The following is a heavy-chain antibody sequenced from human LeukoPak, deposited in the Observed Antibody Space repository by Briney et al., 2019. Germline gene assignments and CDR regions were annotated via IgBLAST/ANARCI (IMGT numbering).Heavy chain of an antibody. J-gene: IGHJ4*02. CDR1: GFTFSSYW. D-gene: IGHD6-13*01. V-gene: IGHV3-7*01. Sequence: PGGSLRLSCAGSGFTFSSYWMSWVRQAPGKGLEWVANIKQDGSRIHYVDSVKGRFTISRDNAKNSLYLQMNSLRAEDTAVYYCARDPGIAAAGTVGYFDFWGQGTLVTVSS. CDR3: ARDPGIAAAGTVGYFDF. CDR2: IKQDGSRI.